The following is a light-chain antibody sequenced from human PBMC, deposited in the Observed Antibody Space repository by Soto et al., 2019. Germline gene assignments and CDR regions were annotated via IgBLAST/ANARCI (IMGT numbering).Light chain of an antibody. CDR1: QSVXSN. CDR3: QQYNNCTRT. Sequence: IGLTHSPCTLSVSPGESATLSCRASQSVXSNFAWYQQKPGQAPRVLXYGASTRATGFPARLSGSGSGTEFTLTISSPQSEDFVVYYWQQYNNCTRTFGQGTKVDI. J-gene: IGKJ1*01. V-gene: IGKV3-15*01. CDR2: GAS.